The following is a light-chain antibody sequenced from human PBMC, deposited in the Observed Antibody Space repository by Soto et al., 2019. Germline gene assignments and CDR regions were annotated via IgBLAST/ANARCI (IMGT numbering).Light chain of an antibody. CDR2: WAS. Sequence: DIVMTQSPDSLAVSLGERATINCKSSQSLLYSSNNKNYLAWYQQKSGQPPKLLIYWASTRESGVPARFSGSESGTDFTLTISSLQAEDVAVYYCQQYYSTHTPPTFGQGTKLEIK. V-gene: IGKV4-1*01. CDR1: QSLLYSSNNKNY. CDR3: QQYYSTHTPPT. J-gene: IGKJ2*01.